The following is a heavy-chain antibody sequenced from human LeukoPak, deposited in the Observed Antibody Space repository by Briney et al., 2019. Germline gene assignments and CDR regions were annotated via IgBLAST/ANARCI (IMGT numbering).Heavy chain of an antibody. CDR1: GFTFSSYA. CDR2: ISYDGSNK. V-gene: IGHV3-30*04. D-gene: IGHD5-24*01. CDR3: AKGRVEMATIHLFDY. Sequence: PGGSLRLSCAASGFTFSSYAMHWVRQAPGKGLEWVALISYDGSNKYYADSVKGRFTISRDNSKNTLYLQMNSLRTEDTAVYYCAKGRVEMATIHLFDYWGQGTLVTVSS. J-gene: IGHJ4*02.